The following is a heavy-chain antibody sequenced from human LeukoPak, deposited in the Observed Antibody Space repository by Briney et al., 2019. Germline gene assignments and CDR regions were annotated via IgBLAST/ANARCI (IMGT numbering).Heavy chain of an antibody. CDR1: GYSINSGYY. CDR2: IYHSGST. D-gene: IGHD2-15*01. CDR3: ARAPYCSGGSCYSYYGMDV. V-gene: IGHV4-38-2*02. J-gene: IGHJ6*02. Sequence: PSETLSLTCTVSGYSINSGYYWGWIRQPPGKGLVWTGSIYHSGSTHYNPSLKSRVTMSVDTSKNQFSLKLSSVTAADTAVYYCARAPYCSGGSCYSYYGMDVWGQGTTVTVSS.